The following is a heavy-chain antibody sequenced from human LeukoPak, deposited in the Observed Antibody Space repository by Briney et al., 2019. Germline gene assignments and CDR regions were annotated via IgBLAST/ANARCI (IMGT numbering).Heavy chain of an antibody. Sequence: TGGSLRLSCAASGFTFSSYSMNWVRQARGKGLEWVSSISSSSSYIYYADSVKGRFTISRDNAKNSLYLQMNSLRAEDTAVYYCAREEYSGSYYFDYWGQGTLVTVSS. CDR3: AREEYSGSYYFDY. D-gene: IGHD1-26*01. J-gene: IGHJ4*02. CDR1: GFTFSSYS. CDR2: ISSSSSYI. V-gene: IGHV3-21*01.